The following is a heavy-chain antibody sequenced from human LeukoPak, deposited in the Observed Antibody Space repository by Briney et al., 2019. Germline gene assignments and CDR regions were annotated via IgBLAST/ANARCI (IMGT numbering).Heavy chain of an antibody. Sequence: SETLSLTCAVSGGSISSGGYYWSWIRQHPGKGLEWIGYIYYSGSTYYNPSLKSRVTISVDTSKKQFSLKLSSVTAADTAVYYCARNYYDSSGYYYVFDYWGQGTLVTVSS. CDR1: GGSISSGGYY. CDR3: ARNYYDSSGYYYVFDY. V-gene: IGHV4-31*11. D-gene: IGHD3-22*01. J-gene: IGHJ4*02. CDR2: IYYSGST.